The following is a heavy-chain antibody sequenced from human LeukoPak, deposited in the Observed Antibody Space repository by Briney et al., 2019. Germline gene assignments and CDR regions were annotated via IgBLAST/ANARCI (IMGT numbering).Heavy chain of an antibody. D-gene: IGHD2-15*01. CDR2: ISTSSSYI. CDR3: ARGADGVSSNSRGWFDP. CDR1: GFIFSSYS. Sequence: GGSLRLSCTASGFIFSSYSMNWVRQAPGKGLECVSSISTSSSYIYYADSVKGRFTISRDNARNSLYLQMNTLRAEDTAVYSCARGADGVSSNSRGWFDPWGQGTLVTVSS. V-gene: IGHV3-21*01. J-gene: IGHJ5*02.